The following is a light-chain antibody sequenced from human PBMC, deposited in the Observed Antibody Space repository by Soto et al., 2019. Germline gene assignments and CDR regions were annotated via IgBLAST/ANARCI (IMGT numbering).Light chain of an antibody. CDR3: QQYNSYWT. CDR1: QSISSC. V-gene: IGKV1-5*03. CDR2: NAS. Sequence: DIQMTQSPSTLSASVGDRVTITCRAIQSISSCLAWYHQKPWKAPKLLIYNASSLESVVPSKFSGSGSGTAFTLTISSLQPDDFATYYCQQYNSYWTLGQGTKVEIK. J-gene: IGKJ1*01.